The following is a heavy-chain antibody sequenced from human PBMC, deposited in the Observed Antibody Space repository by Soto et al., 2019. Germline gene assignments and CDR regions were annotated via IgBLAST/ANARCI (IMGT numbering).Heavy chain of an antibody. CDR3: ARAIKRWEVRYYFDY. V-gene: IGHV1-69*06. CDR2: IVVMSNTA. D-gene: IGHD1-26*01. CDR1: GSTFDNFA. Sequence: QVVLLQSGAEVKEPGSSVRVSCTVSGSTFDNFAFSWVRQAPGHGPEWMGGIVVMSNTADYSQRFQDRVTITADTSTRTLYMELGSLTFEDTAVYYCARAIKRWEVRYYFDYWGQGTLVTVSS. J-gene: IGHJ4*02.